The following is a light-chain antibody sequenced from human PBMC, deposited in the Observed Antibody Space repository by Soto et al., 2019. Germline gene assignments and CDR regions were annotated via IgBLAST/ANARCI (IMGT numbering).Light chain of an antibody. CDR1: QVISSW. CDR2: AAS. V-gene: IGKV1-12*01. CDR3: QQADSFPT. Sequence: DIQMTQSTSSLSASVGDRVTITVRASQVISSWLVWYQQKPGKAPKLLIYAASSLQSGVPSRFSGSGSGTDFTLTISSLQPQDFATYYCQQADSFPTFGGGTKVEIK. J-gene: IGKJ4*01.